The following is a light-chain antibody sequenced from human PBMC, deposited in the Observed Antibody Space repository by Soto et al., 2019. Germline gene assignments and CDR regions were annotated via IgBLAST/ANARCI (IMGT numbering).Light chain of an antibody. Sequence: QSALTQPRSVSGSPGQSVTISCTGTSSNVGGYDYVSWYQQHPGKAPKLIVYDVSQRPSGVPDRFSGSKSGNTASLIISGLQADDEADYYCCSYAGSYSRIFGGGTKVTVL. CDR1: SSNVGGYDY. CDR3: CSYAGSYSRI. CDR2: DVS. J-gene: IGLJ2*01. V-gene: IGLV2-11*01.